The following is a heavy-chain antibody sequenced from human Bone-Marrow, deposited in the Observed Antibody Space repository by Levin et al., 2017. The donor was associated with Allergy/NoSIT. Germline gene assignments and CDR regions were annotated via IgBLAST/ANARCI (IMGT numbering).Heavy chain of an antibody. CDR2: IIPISGTS. D-gene: IGHD2-21*01. V-gene: IGHV1-69*13. CDR3: ARVRAYCGGECSEPDYNYFGMDV. CDR1: GGSFNSYV. J-gene: IGHJ6*02. Sequence: GASVKVSCKTSGGSFNSYVISWVRQAPGQGLEWMGGIIPISGTSNYAQKFQGRVTITADESTSTAYVELSNLRSGDTAVYYCARVRAYCGGECSEPDYNYFGMDVWGQGTTVTVS.